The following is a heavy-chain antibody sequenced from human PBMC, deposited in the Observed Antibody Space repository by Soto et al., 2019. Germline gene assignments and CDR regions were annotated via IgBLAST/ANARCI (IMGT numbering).Heavy chain of an antibody. CDR3: VRDLHEPLATVALRVAN. J-gene: IGHJ4*02. V-gene: IGHV3-48*03. CDR2: ISSTGSGT. Sequence: EMQLVESGGGLVQPGGSLRLSCAASGFTFSSYEMHWVRQAPGKGLEWISYISSTGSGTLYADSVRGRFTMSRDNTKNSVSLQMSSLRAEDTAVYYCVRDLHEPLATVALRVANWGQGTQVTVSS. D-gene: IGHD2-8*02. CDR1: GFTFSSYE.